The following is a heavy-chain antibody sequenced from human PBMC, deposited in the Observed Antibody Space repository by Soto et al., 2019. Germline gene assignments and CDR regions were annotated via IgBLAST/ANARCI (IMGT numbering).Heavy chain of an antibody. CDR2: INLNSGGT. V-gene: IGHV1-2*04. CDR3: GXGALXXEWLLSYYYYGTDV. D-gene: IGHD3-3*01. J-gene: IGHJ6*02. Sequence: ASVKVSCKASGYTFTGYYMHWVRQAPGQGLEWMGWINLNSGGTNYAQKFQGWVTMTRDTSISTAYMELSRLRSDDTAVYYCGXGALXXEWLLSYYYYGTDVWGQGTTVTLSS. CDR1: GYTFTGYY.